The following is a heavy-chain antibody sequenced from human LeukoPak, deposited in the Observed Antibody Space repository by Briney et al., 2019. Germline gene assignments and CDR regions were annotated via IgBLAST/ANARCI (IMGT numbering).Heavy chain of an antibody. Sequence: GGSLRLSCAASGFTFSIYAMNWVRQAPGRGLEWVSSISANGGETHYADSVKGRFTISRDNSKNTLYLQINNPRVEDTAVYYCAKRYYDFPLDYWGQGTLVTVSS. D-gene: IGHD3-3*01. CDR1: GFTFSIYA. V-gene: IGHV3-23*01. CDR3: AKRYYDFPLDY. J-gene: IGHJ4*02. CDR2: ISANGGET.